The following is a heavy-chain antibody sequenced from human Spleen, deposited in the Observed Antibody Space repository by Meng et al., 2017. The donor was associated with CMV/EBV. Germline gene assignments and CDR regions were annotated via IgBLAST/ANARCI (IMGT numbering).Heavy chain of an antibody. CDR3: ASTKITVFGVVTFETASYNWFDP. CDR2: IYYSGST. V-gene: IGHV4-61*01. J-gene: IGHJ5*02. D-gene: IGHD3-3*01. Sequence: SETLSLTCTVSGASVSNGSYYWSWIRQPPGKGLEWIGYIYYSGSTKYNPSLKSRLTISIDTSENQFSLKLRSVTAADTAVYYCASTKITVFGVVTFETASYNWFDPWGQGTLVTVSS. CDR1: GASVSNGSYY.